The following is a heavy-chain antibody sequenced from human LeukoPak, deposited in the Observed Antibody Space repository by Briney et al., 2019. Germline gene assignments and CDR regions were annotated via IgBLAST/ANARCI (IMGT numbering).Heavy chain of an antibody. CDR3: ARGGGLDYYYYYMDV. CDR2: IYYSGST. D-gene: IGHD6-6*01. CDR1: GGSISPYY. Sequence: SETLSLTCTVSGGSISPYYWSWIRQPPGKGLEWIGYIYYSGSTNYNPSLKSRVTISVDTSNNQFSLKLSSVTAADTAVYYCARGGGLDYYYYYMDVWGKGTTVTISS. V-gene: IGHV4-59*01. J-gene: IGHJ6*03.